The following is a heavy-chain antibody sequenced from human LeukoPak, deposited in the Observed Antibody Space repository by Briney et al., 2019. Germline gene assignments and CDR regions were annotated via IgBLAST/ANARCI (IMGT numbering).Heavy chain of an antibody. V-gene: IGHV1-2*02. CDR3: ARASGSYWWFDS. Sequence: GASVKVSRKASGYTFTGYYMHWVRQAPGQGLEWMGWINPNSGGTNYAQKFQGSVTMTRDTSISTVYMELSRLRSDDTAVYYCARASGSYWWFDSWGQGTLVTVSS. CDR2: INPNSGGT. D-gene: IGHD1-26*01. CDR1: GYTFTGYY. J-gene: IGHJ5*01.